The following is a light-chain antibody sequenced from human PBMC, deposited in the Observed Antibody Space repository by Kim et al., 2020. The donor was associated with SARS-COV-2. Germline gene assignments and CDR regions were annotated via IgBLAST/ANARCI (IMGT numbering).Light chain of an antibody. Sequence: VGDRVTITCRASQGINRDLAWYQQRPGKVPKVLIYGASTLQSGVPSRFSGGGSGTDFTLTISGLQPEDVATYYCQKYNSAPWTFGQGTKVDIK. CDR2: GAS. CDR1: QGINRD. CDR3: QKYNSAPWT. J-gene: IGKJ1*01. V-gene: IGKV1-27*01.